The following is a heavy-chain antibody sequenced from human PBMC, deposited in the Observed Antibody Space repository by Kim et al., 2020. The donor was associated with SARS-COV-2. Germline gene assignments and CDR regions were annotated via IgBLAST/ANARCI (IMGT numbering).Heavy chain of an antibody. D-gene: IGHD5-12*01. J-gene: IGHJ4*02. V-gene: IGHV3-48*04. Sequence: YYAASVKGRFTISRDNAKNSLYLQMNSLGAEDTAVYYCARVFDGYNQFDYWGQGTLVTVSS. CDR3: ARVFDGYNQFDY.